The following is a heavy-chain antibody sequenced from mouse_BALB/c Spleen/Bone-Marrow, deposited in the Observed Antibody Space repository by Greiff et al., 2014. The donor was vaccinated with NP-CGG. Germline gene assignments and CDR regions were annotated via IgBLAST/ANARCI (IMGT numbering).Heavy chain of an antibody. CDR3: ARYYYGSSYFDY. D-gene: IGHD1-1*01. J-gene: IGHJ2*01. Sequence: EVQLQQSGAELVKPGASVKLSCTASGFNIKDTYMHWVKQRPEQGLEWIGRIDPANGNTKYDPKFQGKATITADTSSNTAYLQHSSLTSEDTADYCAARYYYGSSYFDYWGQGTTLTVSS. CDR1: GFNIKDTY. CDR2: IDPANGNT. V-gene: IGHV14-3*02.